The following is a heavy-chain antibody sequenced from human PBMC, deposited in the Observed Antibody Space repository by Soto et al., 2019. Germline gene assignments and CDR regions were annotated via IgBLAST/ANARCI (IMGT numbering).Heavy chain of an antibody. Sequence: QVQLVQSGAEVKKPGASVKVSCKASGYTFTSYDINWVRQATGQGLEWMGWMNPNSGNTGYAQKFQGRVTMTRNTNISTTYMEMSSQRAEVTAVYYCARGGYYYDSRGYYYPHNWFDPWGQGTLVTVSS. V-gene: IGHV1-8*01. CDR2: MNPNSGNT. D-gene: IGHD3-22*01. J-gene: IGHJ5*02. CDR3: ARGGYYYDSRGYYYPHNWFDP. CDR1: GYTFTSYD.